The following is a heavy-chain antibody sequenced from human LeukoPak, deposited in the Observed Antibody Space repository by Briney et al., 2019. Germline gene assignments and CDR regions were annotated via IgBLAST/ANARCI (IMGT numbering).Heavy chain of an antibody. Sequence: GGSLRLSCAASGFTFSSYAMHWVRQAPGKGLEWVAVISYDGSNKYYADSVKGRFTISRDNSKNTLYLQMSSLRGEDTAVYYCARGLEMATITGDYYYGMDVWGQGTTVTVSS. CDR3: ARGLEMATITGDYYYGMDV. J-gene: IGHJ6*02. D-gene: IGHD5-24*01. CDR1: GFTFSSYA. CDR2: ISYDGSNK. V-gene: IGHV3-30*14.